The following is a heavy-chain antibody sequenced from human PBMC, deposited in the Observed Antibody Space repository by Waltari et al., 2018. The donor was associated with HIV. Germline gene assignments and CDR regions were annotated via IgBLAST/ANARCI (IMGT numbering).Heavy chain of an antibody. J-gene: IGHJ4*02. CDR1: RCTFSSFW. CDR2: MKQDGRNT. D-gene: IGHD6-19*01. V-gene: IGHV3-7*01. CDR3: AGGSGWYSNY. Sequence: EVHLVEAGGGLVQTRGSLRIACAASRCTFSSFWIHGVRQAPGKGLEWVGNMKQDGRNTAYVDSVKGRLTISRDNAKNSFYLQMNSLRVEDTAIYYCAGGSGWYSNYWGQGTLVTVSS.